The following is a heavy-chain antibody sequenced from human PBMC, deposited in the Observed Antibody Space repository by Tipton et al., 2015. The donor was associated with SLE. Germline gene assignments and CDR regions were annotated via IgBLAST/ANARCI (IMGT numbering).Heavy chain of an antibody. CDR1: GVSISSGSYY. Sequence: TLSLTCTVSGVSISSGSYYWGWIRQPPGKGLEWVGTVYYTGNTFYNPSLKSRVTISVDTSKNQFSLNLSSVTAADTAVYYCARDEYRYDTTGYHLLGHFDFWGQGTLVTVSS. J-gene: IGHJ4*02. D-gene: IGHD3-22*01. CDR3: ARDEYRYDTTGYHLLGHFDF. V-gene: IGHV4-39*07. CDR2: VYYTGNT.